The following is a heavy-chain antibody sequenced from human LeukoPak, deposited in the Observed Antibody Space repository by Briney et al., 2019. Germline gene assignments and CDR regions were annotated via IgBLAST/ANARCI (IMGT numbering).Heavy chain of an antibody. CDR1: GFTFNTFA. J-gene: IGHJ4*02. Sequence: GGSLRLSCAASGFTFNTFAMSWVRQAPGKGLEWVSVISASGDTTYYADSVRGRFTISRDNFKHTLFLQMNSLRDEDTAVYFCASPDTPRAVSHSGDWYYFDYWGQGTLVTVSS. CDR2: ISASGDTT. D-gene: IGHD3-9*01. CDR3: ASPDTPRAVSHSGDWYYFDY. V-gene: IGHV3-23*01.